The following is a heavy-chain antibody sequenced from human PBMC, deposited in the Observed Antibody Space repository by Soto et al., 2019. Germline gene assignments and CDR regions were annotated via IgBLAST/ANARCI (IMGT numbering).Heavy chain of an antibody. Sequence: QITLNESGPTVVRPTETLTLTCRFSGFSLTTSGVGVGWIRQSPGKAPEWLALIYWDDDKRYSASLKSRLTITKDTSENQVGLTVSDLDPTDTATYYCAHRVLRTVFGLVTTTAIYFDFWGQGTPVAVSS. J-gene: IGHJ4*02. CDR1: GFSLTTSGVG. CDR3: AHRVLRTVFGLVTTTAIYFDF. CDR2: IYWDDDK. V-gene: IGHV2-5*02. D-gene: IGHD3-3*01.